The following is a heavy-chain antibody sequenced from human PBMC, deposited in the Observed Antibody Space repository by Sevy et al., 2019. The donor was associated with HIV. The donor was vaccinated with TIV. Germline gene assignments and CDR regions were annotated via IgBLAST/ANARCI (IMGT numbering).Heavy chain of an antibody. CDR3: ARVGVISSGWFYFDY. V-gene: IGHV3-53*01. CDR2: IYSAGPT. CDR1: GFIVSSNY. D-gene: IGHD6-19*01. J-gene: IGHJ4*02. Sequence: GGSLRLSCVASGFIVSSNYMSWVRQAPGKGLEWVSVIYSAGPTYYADSVKGRFTISRDNSKNTLYLQMNSLRADDTAVYYCARVGVISSGWFYFDYWGRGALVTVS.